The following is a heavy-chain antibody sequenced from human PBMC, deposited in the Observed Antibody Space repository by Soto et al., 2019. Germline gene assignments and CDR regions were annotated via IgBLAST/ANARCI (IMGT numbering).Heavy chain of an antibody. V-gene: IGHV3-15*07. Sequence: PGGSLRLSCAASGFTFSNAWMNWVRQAPGKGLEWVGRIKSKTDGGTTDYAAPVKGRFTISRDDSKNTLYLQMNSLKTEDTAVYYCTTGDCISTSCYGAGGYYYYYGMDVWGQGTTVTVSS. CDR1: GFTFSNAW. J-gene: IGHJ6*02. CDR2: IKSKTDGGTT. CDR3: TTGDCISTSCYGAGGYYYYYGMDV. D-gene: IGHD2-2*01.